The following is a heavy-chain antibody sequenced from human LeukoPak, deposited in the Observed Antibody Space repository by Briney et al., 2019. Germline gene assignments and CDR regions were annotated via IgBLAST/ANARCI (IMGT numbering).Heavy chain of an antibody. CDR2: SDPKSGAT. Sequence: GASVQVSCKTSGYTFTSYYIHWLRQAPGQRFEWMGWSDPKSGATKYEHFQGRVTMTRDTSISTAYMELSRLRSDDTAVYYCARDRLRLGYERTNWFDPWGQGTLVTVSS. CDR1: GYTFTSYY. D-gene: IGHD2-15*01. CDR3: ARDRLRLGYERTNWFDP. V-gene: IGHV1-2*02. J-gene: IGHJ5*02.